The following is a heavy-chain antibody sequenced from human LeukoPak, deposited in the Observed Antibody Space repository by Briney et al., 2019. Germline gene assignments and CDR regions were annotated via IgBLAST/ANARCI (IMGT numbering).Heavy chain of an antibody. CDR3: ARATYDYGDFPYAFDI. Sequence: SETPSLTCAVYGGSFSGYYWSWIRQPPGKGLEWIGEINHSGSTNYNPSLKSRVTISVDTSKNQFSLKLSSVTAADTAVYYCARATYDYGDFPYAFDIWGQGTMVTVSS. J-gene: IGHJ3*02. D-gene: IGHD4-17*01. V-gene: IGHV4-34*01. CDR1: GGSFSGYY. CDR2: INHSGST.